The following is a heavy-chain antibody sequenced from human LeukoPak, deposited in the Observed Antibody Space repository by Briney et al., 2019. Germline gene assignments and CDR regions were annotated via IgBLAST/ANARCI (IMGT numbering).Heavy chain of an antibody. V-gene: IGHV5-51*01. D-gene: IGHD2-2*01. CDR3: ARLSTMRGNY. CDR2: ICCGDSDT. CDR1: GYNFASYW. J-gene: IGHJ4*02. Sequence: GESLKISCKGSGYNFASYWIGWVRQLPGKGLEWMGIICCGDSDTRYSPSFQGQVTISADKSISTSYLQWSSLKASDTAMYYCARLSTMRGNYWGQGTLVTVSS.